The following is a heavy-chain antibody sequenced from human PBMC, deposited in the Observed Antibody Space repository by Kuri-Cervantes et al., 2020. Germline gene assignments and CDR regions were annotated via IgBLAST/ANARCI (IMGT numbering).Heavy chain of an antibody. CDR3: ARDLEDYGDYEGGYFDY. CDR2: ISYDGSNK. D-gene: IGHD4-17*01. Sequence: GESLKISCAAPGFTFSSYAMHWVRQAPGKGLEWVAVISYDGSNKYYADSVKGRFTISRDNSKNTLYLQMNSLRAEDTAVYYCARDLEDYGDYEGGYFDYWGQGTLVTVSS. V-gene: IGHV3-30-3*01. CDR1: GFTFSSYA. J-gene: IGHJ4*02.